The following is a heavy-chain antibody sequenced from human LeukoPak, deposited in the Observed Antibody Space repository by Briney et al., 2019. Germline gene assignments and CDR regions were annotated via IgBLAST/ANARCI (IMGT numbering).Heavy chain of an antibody. CDR3: ARVWFATVAFFDY. CDR2: IYYSGST. CDR1: GGSLSSGDYY. J-gene: IGHJ4*02. Sequence: SQTLSLTCTVSGGSLSSGDYYWSWIRQPPGKGLEWIGYIYYSGSTYYNPSLKSRVTISVDTSKNQFSLKLSSVTAADTAVYYCARVWFATVAFFDYWGQGTLVTVSS. D-gene: IGHD4-11*01. V-gene: IGHV4-30-4*08.